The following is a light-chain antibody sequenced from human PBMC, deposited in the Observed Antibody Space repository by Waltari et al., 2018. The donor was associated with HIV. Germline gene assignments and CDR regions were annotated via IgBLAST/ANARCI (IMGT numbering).Light chain of an antibody. CDR1: QSVNNN. J-gene: IGKJ1*01. CDR3: QQYKKWPET. V-gene: IGKV3D-15*01. CDR2: DAS. Sequence: EVVLTQSPSTLSVSLGEVASLSGRDSQSVNNNLAWYQQRPGQAPRLLIYDASRRATAIPDRFSGSGSGTEFNLTISSLQSEDLALYVCQQYKKWPETFGLGTKVEIK.